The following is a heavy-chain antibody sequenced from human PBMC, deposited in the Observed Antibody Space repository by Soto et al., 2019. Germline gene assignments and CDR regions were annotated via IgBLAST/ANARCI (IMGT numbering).Heavy chain of an antibody. J-gene: IGHJ3*02. CDR2: ITADGGT. V-gene: IGHV3-23*01. Sequence: EVQVLESGGGLVQPGGSLRLSCEGSEFTVSGHAMTWIRQAPGKGPEWVSTITADGGTYYADSVKGRFAMSRDTSENTLYLQMNSLGAADTSAYYCAPHVSCSGGSCQYDAFAIRGQGTMVTVSS. CDR1: EFTVSGHA. D-gene: IGHD2-15*01. CDR3: APHVSCSGGSCQYDAFAI.